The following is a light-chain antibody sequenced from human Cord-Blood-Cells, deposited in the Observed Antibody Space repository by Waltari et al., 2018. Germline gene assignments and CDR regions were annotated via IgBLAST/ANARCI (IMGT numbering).Light chain of an antibody. CDR2: EGS. CDR3: CSYAGSSTFV. V-gene: IGLV2-23*03. J-gene: IGLJ2*01. Sequence: QSALTQPASVSGSPGPSITISCTGTSSDVGSYTLVPWYQQHPGKAPKLMIYEGSKRPSGVSNRFSGSKSGNTASLTISGLQAEDEADYYCCSYAGSSTFVFGGGTKLTVL. CDR1: SSDVGSYTL.